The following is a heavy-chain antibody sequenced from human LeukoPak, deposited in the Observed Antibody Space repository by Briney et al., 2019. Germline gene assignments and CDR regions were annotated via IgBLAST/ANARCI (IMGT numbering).Heavy chain of an antibody. V-gene: IGHV3-30*18. CDR2: ISYDGSNK. CDR3: AKGPPGFDY. CDR1: GFTFSSYG. Sequence: GGSLRLSCAASGFTFSSYGVHWVRQAPGKGLEWVAVISYDGSNKYYADSVKGRFTISSDNSKNTLYLQMNSLRAEDTAVYYCAKGPPGFDYWGQGTLVTVSS. J-gene: IGHJ4*02.